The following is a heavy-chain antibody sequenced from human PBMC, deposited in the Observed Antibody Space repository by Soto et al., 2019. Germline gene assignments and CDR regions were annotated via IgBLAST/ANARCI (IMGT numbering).Heavy chain of an antibody. CDR2: ISSTSSII. J-gene: IGHJ4*02. D-gene: IGHD3-22*01. CDR3: ARGRAYYESSGYHYVFDY. Sequence: EVQLVESGGGLVQPGGSLRLSCAASGFTFSTYSMNWVRQAPGKGLEWVSYISSTSSIIYYEDSVKGRFTSSRDNTKNSXXRQMNSLRDEDTAVYDGARGRAYYESSGYHYVFDYWGQGTLVTVSS. V-gene: IGHV3-48*02. CDR1: GFTFSTYS.